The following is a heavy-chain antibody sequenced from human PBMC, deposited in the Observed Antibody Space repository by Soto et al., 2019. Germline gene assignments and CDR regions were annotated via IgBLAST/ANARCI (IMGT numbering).Heavy chain of an antibody. D-gene: IGHD3-22*01. CDR3: ARAKEPNDSSGYYAGLDAFDI. J-gene: IGHJ3*02. CDR1: GGSISSYY. V-gene: IGHV4-59*01. Sequence: QVQLQESGPGLVKPSETLSLTCTVSGGSISSYYWSWIRQPPGKGLEWIGYIYYSGSTNYNPSLKSRVTISVDTSKNQFSLKLISVTAADTAVYYCARAKEPNDSSGYYAGLDAFDIWGQGTMVTVSS. CDR2: IYYSGST.